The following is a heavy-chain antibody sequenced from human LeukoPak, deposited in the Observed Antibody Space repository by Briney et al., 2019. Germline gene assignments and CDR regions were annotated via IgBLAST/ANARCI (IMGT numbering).Heavy chain of an antibody. CDR2: IYYSGST. CDR1: GGSISSYY. Sequence: PSETLSLTCKVSGGSISSYYWSWIRQPPGKGLEWIGYIYYSGSTNYNPSLKSRVTISVDTSKNQFSLKLSAVTAADTAVYYCARGIFRGVHNWFDPWGQGTLVTVSS. CDR3: ARGIFRGVHNWFDP. D-gene: IGHD3-10*01. V-gene: IGHV4-59*01. J-gene: IGHJ5*02.